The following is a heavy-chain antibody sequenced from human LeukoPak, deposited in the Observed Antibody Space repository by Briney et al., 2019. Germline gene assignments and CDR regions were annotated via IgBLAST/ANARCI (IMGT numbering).Heavy chain of an antibody. D-gene: IGHD3-22*01. V-gene: IGHV1-58*01. CDR2: IVVGSGIT. Sequence: VASVKASCKASGFTFTSSAVQWVRQARGQRLEWIGWIVVGSGITNYAQKFQERVTITRDMSTSTAYMELSSLRSEDTAVYYCAAVNSSPASGLDPWGQGTLVTVPS. CDR3: AAVNSSPASGLDP. J-gene: IGHJ5*02. CDR1: GFTFTSSA.